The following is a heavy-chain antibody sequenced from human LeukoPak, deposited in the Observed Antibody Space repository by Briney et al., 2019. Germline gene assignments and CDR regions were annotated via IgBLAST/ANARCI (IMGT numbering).Heavy chain of an antibody. Sequence: GESLKISCKGSGYRFTSYWIGWVRQMPGKGLEWMGIIYPGDSDTRYSPSFQGQVTISADKSISTAYLQRSSLKASDTAMYYCASPSSGWGSAFDIWGQGTMVTVSS. V-gene: IGHV5-51*01. CDR2: IYPGDSDT. D-gene: IGHD6-19*01. CDR3: ASPSSGWGSAFDI. CDR1: GYRFTSYW. J-gene: IGHJ3*02.